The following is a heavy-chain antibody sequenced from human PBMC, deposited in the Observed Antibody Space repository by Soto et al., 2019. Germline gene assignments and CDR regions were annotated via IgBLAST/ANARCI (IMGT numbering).Heavy chain of an antibody. CDR2: IWYDGSNK. V-gene: IGHV3-33*01. J-gene: IGHJ6*02. D-gene: IGHD5-18*01. Sequence: GGSLRLSCAASGSTFSSYGMHWVRQAPGKGLEWVAVIWYDGSNKYYADSVKGRFTISRDNSKNTLYLQMNSLRAEDTAVYYCARGGNSYAVYYYGMDVWGQGTTVTVSS. CDR3: ARGGNSYAVYYYGMDV. CDR1: GSTFSSYG.